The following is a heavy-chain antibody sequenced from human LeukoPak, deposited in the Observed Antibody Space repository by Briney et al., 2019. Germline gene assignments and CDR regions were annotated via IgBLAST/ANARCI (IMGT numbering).Heavy chain of an antibody. D-gene: IGHD3-22*01. CDR2: ISAYNGNT. J-gene: IGHJ4*02. V-gene: IGHV1-18*01. CDR1: GYTFTSYG. CDR3: ARSLPYYDSSGSFDY. Sequence: ASVKVSCKASGYTFTSYGISWVRQAPGQGLEWMGWISAYNGNTNYAQKLQGRVTMTTVTSTSTAYMELRSLRSDDTAVYYCARSLPYYDSSGSFDYWGQGTLVTVSS.